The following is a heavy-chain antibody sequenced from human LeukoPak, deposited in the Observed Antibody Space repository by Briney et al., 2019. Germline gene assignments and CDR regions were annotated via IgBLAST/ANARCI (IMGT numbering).Heavy chain of an antibody. J-gene: IGHJ6*02. V-gene: IGHV5-51*01. Sequence: GESLKISCKGSGYSSTSYWIGWVRHMPRKGLEWMGIIYPGDSDTRYSPSFQGQVTISADKSISTAYLQWSSLKASDTAMYYCARLSVITYYYYGMDVWGQGTTVTVSS. CDR2: IYPGDSDT. CDR1: GYSSTSYW. CDR3: ARLSVITYYYYGMDV. D-gene: IGHD3-22*01.